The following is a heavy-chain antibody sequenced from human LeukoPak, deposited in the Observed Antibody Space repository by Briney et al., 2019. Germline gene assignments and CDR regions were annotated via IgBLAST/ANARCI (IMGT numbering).Heavy chain of an antibody. D-gene: IGHD2-2*01. Sequence: GGSLRLSCAASGFTFSSYAMSWVRQAPGKGLEWVSAISGSGGSTYYADSVKGRFTISRDNSKNTLYLQMNSLRAEDTAVYYCAKDRGVGDIVVVPAEAFDIWGPGTMVTVSS. CDR2: ISGSGGST. V-gene: IGHV3-23*01. CDR1: GFTFSSYA. CDR3: AKDRGVGDIVVVPAEAFDI. J-gene: IGHJ3*02.